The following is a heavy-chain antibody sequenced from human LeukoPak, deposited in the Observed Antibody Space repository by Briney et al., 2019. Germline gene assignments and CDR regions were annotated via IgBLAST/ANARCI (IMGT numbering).Heavy chain of an antibody. CDR2: INHSGST. V-gene: IGHV4-38-2*01. CDR1: AYSISSGYY. CDR3: ARLPLAVAGSRGPL. D-gene: IGHD6-19*01. J-gene: IGHJ4*02. Sequence: PSETLSLTCAVYAYSISSGYYWGWTRQPPGKGLEWIGSINHSGSTYYNPSPKIRATISVDTSKNQFSRNLTSVTAADTAVYYCARLPLAVAGSRGPLWGQGTLVTVSS.